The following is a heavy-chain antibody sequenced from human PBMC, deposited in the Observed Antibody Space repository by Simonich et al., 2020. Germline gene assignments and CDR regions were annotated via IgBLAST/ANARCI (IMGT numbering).Heavy chain of an antibody. CDR1: GGSFSGYY. Sequence: QVQLQQWGAGLLKPSETLSLTCAVYGGSFSGYYWSWIRQPPGNGLEWFVEIKHRGSTNYNPSLKSRVTIAVDTSKNQFSRKLSSVTAADTAVYYCARRRSGLVIDYWGQGTLVTVSS. D-gene: IGHD3-9*01. CDR3: ARRRSGLVIDY. J-gene: IGHJ4*02. CDR2: IKHRGST. V-gene: IGHV4-34*01.